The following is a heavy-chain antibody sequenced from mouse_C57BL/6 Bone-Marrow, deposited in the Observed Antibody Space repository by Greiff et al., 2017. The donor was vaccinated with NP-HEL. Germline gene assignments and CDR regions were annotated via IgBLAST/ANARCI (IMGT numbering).Heavy chain of an antibody. CDR3: AREGTITTVVAGGHYYAMDY. Sequence: QVQLQQPGAELVMPGASVKLSCKASGYTFTSYWMHWVKQRPGQGLAWIGEIDPSDSYTNYTQKFKGKSTLTVDKSSSTAYMQLSSLTSEDSAVYYCAREGTITTVVAGGHYYAMDYWGQGTSVTVSS. CDR2: IDPSDSYT. D-gene: IGHD1-1*01. CDR1: GYTFTSYW. V-gene: IGHV1-69*01. J-gene: IGHJ4*01.